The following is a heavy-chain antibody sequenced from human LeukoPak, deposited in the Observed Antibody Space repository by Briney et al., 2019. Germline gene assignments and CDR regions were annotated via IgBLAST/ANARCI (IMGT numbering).Heavy chain of an antibody. D-gene: IGHD5-12*01. Sequence: GGALRLSCAASGFTFSNAWMSWVRQAPGKGLEWVGRTKSKTDGGTTDYAAPVRGRFTISRDDSKNTLYLQMNSLKTEDTAVYYCTKVATITDAFDIWGQGTMVTVSS. CDR1: GFTFSNAW. CDR2: TKSKTDGGTT. V-gene: IGHV3-15*01. CDR3: TKVATITDAFDI. J-gene: IGHJ3*02.